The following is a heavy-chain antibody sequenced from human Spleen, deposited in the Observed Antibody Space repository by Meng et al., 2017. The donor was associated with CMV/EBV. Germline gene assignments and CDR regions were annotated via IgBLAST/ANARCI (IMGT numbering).Heavy chain of an antibody. D-gene: IGHD5-24*01. V-gene: IGHV1-2*02. Sequence: CEASGYTFTGYYMHWVRQATGQGLEWMGWINPKSGDTNYAQKFQGRVTMTRDTSISTAYMELSRLRSDDTAVYYCARQSERWLQFGYWGQGTLVTVSS. CDR2: INPKSGDT. CDR1: GYTFTGYY. J-gene: IGHJ4*02. CDR3: ARQSERWLQFGY.